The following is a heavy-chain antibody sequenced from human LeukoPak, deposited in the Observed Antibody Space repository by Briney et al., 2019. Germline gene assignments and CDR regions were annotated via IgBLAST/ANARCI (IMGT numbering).Heavy chain of an antibody. V-gene: IGHV3-33*08. CDR1: GFIFTNYN. J-gene: IGHJ4*02. CDR2: IWYDGSKE. Sequence: AGGSLRLSCAASGFIFTNYNLNWVRQAPGKGLEWVAAIWYDGSKEYYADSVKGRFSISRDNSKNTLYLQMNSLRAEDTAVYYCARVDGDYYDSSGLLDYWGQGTLVTVSS. D-gene: IGHD3-22*01. CDR3: ARVDGDYYDSSGLLDY.